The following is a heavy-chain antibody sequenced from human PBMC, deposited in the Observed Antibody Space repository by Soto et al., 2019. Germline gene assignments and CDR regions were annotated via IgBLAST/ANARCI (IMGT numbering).Heavy chain of an antibody. J-gene: IGHJ5*02. CDR3: ARQEASYDFWSGYMYNWFDP. D-gene: IGHD3-3*01. V-gene: IGHV5-51*01. Sequence: GESLKISCKGSGYSFTSYWIGWVRQMPGKGLEWMGIIYPGDSDTRYSPSFQGQVTISADKSISTAYLQWSSLKASDTAMYYCARQEASYDFWSGYMYNWFDPLGQGTLVTVS. CDR2: IYPGDSDT. CDR1: GYSFTSYW.